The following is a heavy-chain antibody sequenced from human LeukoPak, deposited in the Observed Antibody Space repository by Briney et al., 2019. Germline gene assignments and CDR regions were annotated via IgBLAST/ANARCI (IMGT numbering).Heavy chain of an antibody. V-gene: IGHV4-30-2*01. Sequence: SQTLSLTCTVSGGSISNGGYYWSWIRQPPGKGLEWIGYIYHSGSTYYNPSLKSRVTISVDRSKNQFSLKLSSVTAADTAAYYCARTYYYDSSGYPPPDYWGQGTLVTVSS. CDR1: GGSISNGGYY. D-gene: IGHD3-22*01. CDR3: ARTYYYDSSGYPPPDY. CDR2: IYHSGST. J-gene: IGHJ4*02.